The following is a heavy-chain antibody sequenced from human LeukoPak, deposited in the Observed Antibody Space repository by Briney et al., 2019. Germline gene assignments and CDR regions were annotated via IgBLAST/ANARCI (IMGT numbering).Heavy chain of an antibody. CDR3: ASDYFRGAGRAFDL. CDR1: GFCFSDFY. V-gene: IGHV3-11*06. CDR2: ISIASNFT. D-gene: IGHD2/OR15-2a*01. J-gene: IGHJ3*01. Sequence: GGSLRLSCAASGFCFSDFYMSCIRQAPGKGLEWISYISIASNFTKYADSVKGRFTISRDDAKKSLYLEMKRMRAEDTAVYPCASDYFRGAGRAFDLWGQGTMVAVSS.